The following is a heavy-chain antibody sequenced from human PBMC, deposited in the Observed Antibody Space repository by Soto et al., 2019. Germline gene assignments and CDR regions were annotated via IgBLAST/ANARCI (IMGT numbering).Heavy chain of an antibody. CDR2: ISSSSGST. CDR1: GFTFGDYY. J-gene: IGHJ6*02. V-gene: IGHV3-11*06. Sequence: QVQLVESGGGLVKPGGSLRLSCAASGFTFGDYYMSWIRQAPGKGLEYISYISSSSGSTNYADSVKGRFTISRDNAKNSLYLQMSSLRAEDTAVYYCARDRGGYDRLYYYHGMDVWGQGTTVTVSS. D-gene: IGHD5-12*01. CDR3: ARDRGGYDRLYYYHGMDV.